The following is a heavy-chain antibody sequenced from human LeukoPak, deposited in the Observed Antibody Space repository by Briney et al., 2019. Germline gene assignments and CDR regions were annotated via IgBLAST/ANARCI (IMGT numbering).Heavy chain of an antibody. CDR2: IYPGDSET. Sequence: GESLKISCKASGYSFISYWIGWVRQMPGRGLEWMGIIYPGDSETRYSPSFQGQISISVDKSISTAYLQWSSLKASDTAMYYCARALPGINNWNEFDYWGQGTRVTVSS. J-gene: IGHJ4*02. CDR3: ARALPGINNWNEFDY. V-gene: IGHV5-51*01. CDR1: GYSFISYW. D-gene: IGHD1-20*01.